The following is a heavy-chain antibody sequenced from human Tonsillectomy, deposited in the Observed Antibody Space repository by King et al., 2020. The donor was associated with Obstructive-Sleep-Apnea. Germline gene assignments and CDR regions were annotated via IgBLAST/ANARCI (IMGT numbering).Heavy chain of an antibody. CDR3: ARRAPXIQILDPRYXWYXDL. V-gene: IGHV4-59*08. Sequence: QLQESGPGLVKPSESLSLTCTVSGGSISNHYWSWIRQPPGRGLEWIGHIYDSSTTKYNPSLKSRVTMSIDTSSNNFSLKLNSVTAADTAVYYCARRAPXIQILDPRYXWYXDLWXXGTLVTXXS. J-gene: IGHJ2*01. CDR2: IYDSSTT. CDR1: GGSISNHY. D-gene: IGHD5-18*01.